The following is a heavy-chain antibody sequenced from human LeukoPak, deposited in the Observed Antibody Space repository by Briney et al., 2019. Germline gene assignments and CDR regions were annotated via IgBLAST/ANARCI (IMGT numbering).Heavy chain of an antibody. CDR3: AKMKGHPLPKYYMDV. V-gene: IGHV3-11*01. CDR1: GFTFSDYY. J-gene: IGHJ6*01. Sequence: GGSLRLSCAAPGFTFSDYYMSWIRQAPGQGLEWVSYISSSGSTIYYADSVKGRFTISRDNAKNTLYLEMNSLRAEDTAIYYCAKMKGHPLPKYYMDVWGQGTTVTVSS. CDR2: ISSSGSTI. D-gene: IGHD1-26*01.